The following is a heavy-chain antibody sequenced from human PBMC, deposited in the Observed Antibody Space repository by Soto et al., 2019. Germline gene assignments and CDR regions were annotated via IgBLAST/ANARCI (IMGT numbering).Heavy chain of an antibody. V-gene: IGHV3-30*18. Sequence: HPGGSLRLSCAVSGFTFSSYGMHWVRQAPVKGLEWVAFISYDGSEKYYADSVKGRFTISRDNSKNTLYLQMNSLRAEDTAVFYCEKAGGPTYKYYGVEVWGQGTMVTVYS. CDR3: EKAGGPTYKYYGVEV. D-gene: IGHD1-1*01. CDR2: ISYDGSEK. CDR1: GFTFSSYG. J-gene: IGHJ6*02.